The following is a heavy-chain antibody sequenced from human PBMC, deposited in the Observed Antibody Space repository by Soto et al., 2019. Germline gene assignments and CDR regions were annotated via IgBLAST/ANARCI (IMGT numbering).Heavy chain of an antibody. CDR1: GGSISSGGFS. CDR2: IYYGGST. V-gene: IGHV4-30-2*01. Sequence: SETLSLTCSVSGGSISSGGFSWSWIRQPPGKGLEWIGYIYYGGSTYYNPSLKSRVTMSVDRSKNQFSLELGSVTAADTAVYYCARYSFGFAYWGRGTLVTVSS. CDR3: ARYSFGFAY. D-gene: IGHD5-18*01. J-gene: IGHJ4*02.